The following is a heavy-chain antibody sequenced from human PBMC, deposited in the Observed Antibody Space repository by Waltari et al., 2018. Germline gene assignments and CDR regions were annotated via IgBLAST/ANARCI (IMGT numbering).Heavy chain of an antibody. V-gene: IGHV1-8*01. J-gene: IGHJ3*02. Sequence: QVQLVQSGAEVKKPGASVKVSCKASGYTFTSYDINWVRQATGQGLEWMGWINPNSGNTGDAQKFQGRVTMTRNTSISTAYMELSSLRSEDMALYYCAKGHIAARLGAFDIWGQGTMVTVSS. CDR2: INPNSGNT. CDR1: GYTFTSYD. D-gene: IGHD6-6*01. CDR3: AKGHIAARLGAFDI.